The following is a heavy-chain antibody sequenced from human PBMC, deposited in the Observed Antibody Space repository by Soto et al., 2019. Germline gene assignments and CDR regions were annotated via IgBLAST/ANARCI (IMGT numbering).Heavy chain of an antibody. D-gene: IGHD1-20*01. CDR1: GFNVGAFA. J-gene: IGHJ4*02. CDR2: ISVSGAFI. Sequence: EVQLLESGGDLVQPGGSLRLSCAASGFNVGAFAVNWVRQAPGKGLEWVSGISVSGAFIYYADSVRGRFSISRDASENILYLQMSSLRVDDTALYYCTRETVAGITGLDYWGPGTLVTVSS. CDR3: TRETVAGITGLDY. V-gene: IGHV3-23*01.